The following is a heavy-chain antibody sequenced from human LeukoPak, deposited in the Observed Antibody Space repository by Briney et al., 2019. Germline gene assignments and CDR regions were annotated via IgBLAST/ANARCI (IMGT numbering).Heavy chain of an antibody. CDR3: ARARYCSSTNCYKDY. Sequence: PGGSLRLSCAASGFTFSTYWMSWVRQAPGKGLECVANIKQDGSEKYYVDSVKGRFTISRDNAKNLLYLQMDSLRAEDTAVYYCARARYCSSTNCYKDYWGQGTLVTVSS. J-gene: IGHJ4*02. CDR2: IKQDGSEK. CDR1: GFTFSTYW. V-gene: IGHV3-7*01. D-gene: IGHD2-2*02.